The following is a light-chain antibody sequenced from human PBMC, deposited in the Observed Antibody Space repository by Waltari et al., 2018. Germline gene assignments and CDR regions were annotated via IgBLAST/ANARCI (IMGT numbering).Light chain of an antibody. J-gene: IGKJ4*01. CDR1: QSVNNRY. CDR3: QQYGGSPGT. CDR2: GAS. Sequence: EIVLTQSPGTLSLSPGERATLSCRASQSVNNRYLAWYQQKPGQAPRLLIFGASSRATDIPDRFSGSGSGTDFSLTISRLEPEDSAVYYCQQYGGSPGTFGGGTKVEIK. V-gene: IGKV3-20*01.